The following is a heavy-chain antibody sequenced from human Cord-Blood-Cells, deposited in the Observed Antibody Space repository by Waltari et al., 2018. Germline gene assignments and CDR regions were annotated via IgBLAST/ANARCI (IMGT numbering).Heavy chain of an antibody. D-gene: IGHD3-22*01. J-gene: IGHJ6*02. CDR3: ARGSYDSSGHYYYYYYGMDV. CDR2: IIPIFGTA. Sequence: QVQLVQSGAEVKKPGSSVTVACKASGGSFSSYAIRWVRQAPGPGLAWIGGIIPIFGTANNAQKFQGRVTITADESTSTAYMELSSLRSEDTAVYYCARGSYDSSGHYYYYYYGMDVWGQGTTVTISS. CDR1: GGSFSSYA. V-gene: IGHV1-69*01.